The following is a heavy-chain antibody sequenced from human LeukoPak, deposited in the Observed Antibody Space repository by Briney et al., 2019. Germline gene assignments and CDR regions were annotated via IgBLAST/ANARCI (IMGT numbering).Heavy chain of an antibody. Sequence: SETLSLTCTVSGGSISSYYWSWIRQPPGKGLEWIGYIYSSGSTKYNLSLKSRVTISVDTSKDQFSLKLGSVTAADTAVYYCARLSTGYSSSWYLDYWGQGTLVTVSS. D-gene: IGHD6-13*01. CDR3: ARLSTGYSSSWYLDY. V-gene: IGHV4-4*08. CDR2: IYSSGST. J-gene: IGHJ4*02. CDR1: GGSISSYY.